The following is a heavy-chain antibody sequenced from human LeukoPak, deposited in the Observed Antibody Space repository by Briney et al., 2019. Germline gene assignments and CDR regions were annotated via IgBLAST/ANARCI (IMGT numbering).Heavy chain of an antibody. V-gene: IGHV3-23*01. CDR1: GFTFSSYA. CDR2: ISGSGGST. J-gene: IGHJ4*01. Sequence: GGPLRLSCAASGFTFSSYAMSWVRQAPGKGLEWVSAISGSGGSTYYADSVKGRFTISRDNSKNTLYLQMNSLRAEDTAVYYCAKVLRSPPNAGFDYWGQGTLVTVSS. CDR3: AKVLRSPPNAGFDY. D-gene: IGHD6-13*01.